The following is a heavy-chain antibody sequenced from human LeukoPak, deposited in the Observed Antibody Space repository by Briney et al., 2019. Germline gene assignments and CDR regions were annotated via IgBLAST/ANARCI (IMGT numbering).Heavy chain of an antibody. V-gene: IGHV3-21*01. CDR3: ASWEVTSVDY. Sequence: PGGSLRLSCAASGFTFSSYSMNWVRQAPGKGLEWVSSISSSSSYIYYADSVKGRFTISRDNAKNSLYLQMNSLRAEDTAVYYCASWEVTSVDYWGQGTLVTVSS. D-gene: IGHD1-26*01. J-gene: IGHJ4*02. CDR1: GFTFSSYS. CDR2: ISSSSSYI.